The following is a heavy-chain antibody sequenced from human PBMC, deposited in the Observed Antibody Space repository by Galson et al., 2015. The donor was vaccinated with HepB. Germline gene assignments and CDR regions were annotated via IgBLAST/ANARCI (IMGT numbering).Heavy chain of an antibody. V-gene: IGHV3-11*05. D-gene: IGHD2-21*01. J-gene: IGHJ4*02. Sequence: SLRLSCAASGFTFSDHYMSWIRQAPGKGLEWVSYISGSSSYTKYADSVEGRFTISRDNAKNSVYLQMNSLRAEDTAFYYCAGGDWFASDWSAPHFDYWGQGALVIVSS. CDR2: ISGSSSYT. CDR3: AGGDWFASDWSAPHFDY. CDR1: GFTFSDHY.